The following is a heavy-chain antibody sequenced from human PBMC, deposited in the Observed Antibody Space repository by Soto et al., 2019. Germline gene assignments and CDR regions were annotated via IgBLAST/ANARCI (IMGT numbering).Heavy chain of an antibody. Sequence: ASGKVSCKASGYTFTSYGISWVRQPPGQGLGWMGWISAYNGNTNYAQKLQGRVTMTTDTSTSTAYMELRSLRSDDTAVYYCAREFSEGGAFDIWGQGTMVTVSS. J-gene: IGHJ3*02. CDR1: GYTFTSYG. CDR2: ISAYNGNT. CDR3: AREFSEGGAFDI. V-gene: IGHV1-18*04.